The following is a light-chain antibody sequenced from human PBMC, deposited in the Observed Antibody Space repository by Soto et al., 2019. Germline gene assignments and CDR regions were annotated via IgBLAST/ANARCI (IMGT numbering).Light chain of an antibody. CDR1: QSVTPN. CDR2: ATS. Sequence: EIVMTQSPATLSLSPGETATLSCRASQSVTPNLAWYQQKPGQAPRLLIYATSTRATGVPARFSGSGSGTEFTLTISSLQSEDFAVYYCQQYNVWPPYTFGQGPTVEIK. V-gene: IGKV3-15*01. CDR3: QQYNVWPPYT. J-gene: IGKJ2*01.